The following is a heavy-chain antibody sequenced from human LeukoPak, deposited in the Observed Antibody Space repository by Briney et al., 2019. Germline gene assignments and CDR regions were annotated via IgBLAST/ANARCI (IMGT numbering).Heavy chain of an antibody. CDR1: GYTFAGYY. Sequence: ASVKVSCTASGYTFAGYYMHWVRQAPGKGLEWMGSFDPEDGETIYAQKFQGRVTMTEDTSTDTAYMELSSLRSEDTAVYYCATVTYYYDSSGYKGFDYWGQGTLVTVSS. CDR3: ATVTYYYDSSGYKGFDY. J-gene: IGHJ4*02. V-gene: IGHV1-24*01. CDR2: FDPEDGET. D-gene: IGHD3-22*01.